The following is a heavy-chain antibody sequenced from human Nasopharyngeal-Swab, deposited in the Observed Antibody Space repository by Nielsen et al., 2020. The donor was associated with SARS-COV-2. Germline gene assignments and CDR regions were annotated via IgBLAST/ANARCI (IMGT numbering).Heavy chain of an antibody. V-gene: IGHV3-48*03. CDR2: ISSSGSTI. D-gene: IGHD3-3*01. Sequence: GESLKISCAASGFTFSSYEMNWVRQAPGKGLEWVSYISSSGSTIYYADSVKGRFTISRDNAKNSLYLQMNSLRAEDTAVYYCARVDRITIFGVAPWAHWYFDLWGRGTLVTVSS. J-gene: IGHJ2*01. CDR3: ARVDRITIFGVAPWAHWYFDL. CDR1: GFTFSSYE.